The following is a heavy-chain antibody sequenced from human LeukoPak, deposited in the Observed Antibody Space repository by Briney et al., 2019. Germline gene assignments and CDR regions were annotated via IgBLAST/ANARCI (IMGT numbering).Heavy chain of an antibody. CDR2: IYPGDCDT. CDR1: GYIFSSYW. Sequence: GESLKISCQGSGYIFSSYWIAWVRQMPGKGLEWMGMIYPGDCDTSYSPSFEGQITISSDKSIGTAYVQWSSLKASDTGIYHCARDGGIAYTYGYAAHWGQGTLVTVSS. J-gene: IGHJ4*02. V-gene: IGHV5-51*01. D-gene: IGHD5-18*01. CDR3: ARDGGIAYTYGYAAH.